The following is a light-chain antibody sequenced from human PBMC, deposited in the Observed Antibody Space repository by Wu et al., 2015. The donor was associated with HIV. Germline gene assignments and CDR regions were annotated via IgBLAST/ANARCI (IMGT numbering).Light chain of an antibody. CDR3: QQFNDWPTWT. V-gene: IGKV3-15*01. CDR2: DAS. Sequence: EIVLTQSPVTLSVSPGDRATPSCRTSQSVNSNLAWYQQRPSQAPRLLIYDASTRATGIPARFSGSGSGTEFTLTISSMQSEDFAVYYCQQFNDWPTWTFGQGTKVEIK. J-gene: IGKJ1*01. CDR1: QSVNSN.